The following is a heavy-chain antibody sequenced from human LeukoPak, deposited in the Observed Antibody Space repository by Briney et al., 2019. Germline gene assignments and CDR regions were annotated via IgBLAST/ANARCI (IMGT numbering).Heavy chain of an antibody. D-gene: IGHD2-21*01. J-gene: IGHJ4*02. CDR2: IKQDGSEK. V-gene: IGHV3-7*01. Sequence: GGSLRLSCAASGFTFSSYWVTWVRQAPGKGLEWVGNIKQDGSEKYYVDSVKGRFTISRDNAKNSLYLQMNSLRAEDTAVYHCARLRPLVDLPAGYFDYWGQGTLVTVSS. CDR3: ARLRPLVDLPAGYFDY. CDR1: GFTFSSYW.